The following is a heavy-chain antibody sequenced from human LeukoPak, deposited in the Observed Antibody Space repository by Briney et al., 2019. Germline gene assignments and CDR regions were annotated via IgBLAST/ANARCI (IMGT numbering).Heavy chain of an antibody. J-gene: IGHJ4*02. CDR1: GFTVSSTY. CDR2: IYSAGST. V-gene: IGHV3-53*01. Sequence: PGGSLRLSCAASGFTVSSTYMSWVRQAPGKGLEWVSIIYSAGSTYYADSVKGRFTISRDNSKNTLYLPMNSLRAEDTAVYYCAKGHCTNGICWLDWGQGTLVTVSS. D-gene: IGHD2-8*01. CDR3: AKGHCTNGICWLD.